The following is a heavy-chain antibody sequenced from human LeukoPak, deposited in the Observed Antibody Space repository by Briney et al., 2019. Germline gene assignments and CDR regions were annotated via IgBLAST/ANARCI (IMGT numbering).Heavy chain of an antibody. CDR2: IYYSGST. CDR1: GGSISSYY. CDR3: TRGSIAYYYFDY. J-gene: IGHJ4*02. D-gene: IGHD1-26*01. V-gene: IGHV4-59*01. Sequence: SETLSLTCTVSGGSISSYYWSWIRQPPGKGLEWIGNIYYSGSTNYNPSLKSRVTISVDTSKNQFSLKLSSVTAADTAVYYCTRGSIAYYYFDYWGQGTLVTVSS.